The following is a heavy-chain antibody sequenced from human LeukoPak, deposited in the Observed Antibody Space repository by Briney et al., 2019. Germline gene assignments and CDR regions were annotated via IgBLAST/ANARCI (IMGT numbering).Heavy chain of an antibody. CDR3: ARAWNGCSDY. J-gene: IGHJ4*02. Sequence: ASVKVSCTPSGYTFTSYGMGWVRQAPGQGLEWMGWISGYNGNTNYAQKLQDRVTMTTDTSTSTAYMELRSLRSDDTAVYYCARAWNGCSDYWGQGTLVTVSS. CDR2: ISGYNGNT. D-gene: IGHD4/OR15-4a*01. CDR1: GYTFTSYG. V-gene: IGHV1-18*01.